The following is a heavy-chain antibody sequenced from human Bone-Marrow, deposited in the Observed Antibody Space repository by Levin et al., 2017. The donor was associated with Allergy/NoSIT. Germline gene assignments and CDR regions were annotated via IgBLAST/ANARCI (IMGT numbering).Heavy chain of an antibody. CDR2: INHSGST. CDR1: GGSFSGYS. J-gene: IGHJ4*02. D-gene: IGHD2-15*01. CDR3: ARRLTSRYLRSYFDY. Sequence: PSETLSLTCAVYGGSFSGYSWSWIRQSPGNGLEWIGEINHSGSTNYNPSLKSRVTISVDTSKNQFFLKVRSVTAADTAVYYCARRLTSRYLRSYFDYWGQGTLVSVSS. V-gene: IGHV4-34*01.